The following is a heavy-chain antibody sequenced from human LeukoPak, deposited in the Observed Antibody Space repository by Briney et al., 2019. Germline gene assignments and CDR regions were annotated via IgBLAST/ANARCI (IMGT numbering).Heavy chain of an antibody. CDR1: GFTFDDYA. CDR2: ISYRSSDI. D-gene: IGHD6-13*01. Sequence: GGSLRLSCAASGFTFDDYAMHWVRQAPGKGLEWVSSISYRSSDIEYADSVKGRFTISRDNAKQLLYLQMSRLRAEDTAVYYCARVYSSSWYSGYLYMDVWGKGTTVTVSS. V-gene: IGHV3-21*01. CDR3: ARVYSSSWYSGYLYMDV. J-gene: IGHJ6*03.